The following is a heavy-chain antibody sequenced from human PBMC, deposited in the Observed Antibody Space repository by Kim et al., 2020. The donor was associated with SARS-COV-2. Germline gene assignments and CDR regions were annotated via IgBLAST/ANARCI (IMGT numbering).Heavy chain of an antibody. CDR3: ARGFGDIVVVVAATPAAFDI. J-gene: IGHJ3*02. Sequence: SETLSLTCAVYGGSFSGYYWSWIRQPPGKGLEWIGEINHNGSTNYNPSLKSRVTISVDTSKNQFSLKLSSVTAADTAVYYCARGFGDIVVVVAATPAAFDIWGQGTMVTVSS. CDR2: INHNGST. D-gene: IGHD2-15*01. CDR1: GGSFSGYY. V-gene: IGHV4-34*01.